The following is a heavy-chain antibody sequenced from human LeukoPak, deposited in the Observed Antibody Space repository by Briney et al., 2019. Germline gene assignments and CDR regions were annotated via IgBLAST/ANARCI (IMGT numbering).Heavy chain of an antibody. Sequence: SVKVSCKASGYTFTSYDINWVRQTPGQGLEWMGGIIPIFGTANYAQKFQGRVTITADESTSTAYMELSSLRSEDTAVYYCARALAVAGDNWFDPWGQGTLVTVSS. CDR2: IIPIFGTA. CDR3: ARALAVAGDNWFDP. J-gene: IGHJ5*02. CDR1: GYTFTSYD. D-gene: IGHD6-19*01. V-gene: IGHV1-69*13.